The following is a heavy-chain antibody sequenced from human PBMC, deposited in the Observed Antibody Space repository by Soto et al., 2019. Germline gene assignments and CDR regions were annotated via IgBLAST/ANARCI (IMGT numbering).Heavy chain of an antibody. J-gene: IGHJ4*02. CDR1: GFSFSTYA. V-gene: IGHV3-23*01. CDR2: ISGGGGRT. D-gene: IGHD2-8*01. Sequence: EVQLLESGGGLVQPGGSLRLSCVASGFSFSTYAMSWVRQAPGQGLEWVSGISGGGGRTYYADSVKGRFSISRDNSKDTLDLQLNSLRAEDTAIYYCAKDGVTKSPFFDYGGQGTLVTVSS. CDR3: AKDGVTKSPFFDY.